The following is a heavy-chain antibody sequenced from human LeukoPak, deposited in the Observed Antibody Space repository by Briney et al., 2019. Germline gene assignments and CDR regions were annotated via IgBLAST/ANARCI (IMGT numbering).Heavy chain of an antibody. CDR1: GFTFSSFS. V-gene: IGHV3-21*01. J-gene: IGHJ4*02. CDR2: ISGTSSHI. D-gene: IGHD3-10*02. Sequence: PGGSLRLSCAASGFTFSSFSMNWIRKAPGKGLEWVSSISGTSSHIFYADSVKGRFTISRDNAKNSVYLQMNGLRAEDTGVYYCAREFYDYVPDYWGQGTRVTVSS. CDR3: AREFYDYVPDY.